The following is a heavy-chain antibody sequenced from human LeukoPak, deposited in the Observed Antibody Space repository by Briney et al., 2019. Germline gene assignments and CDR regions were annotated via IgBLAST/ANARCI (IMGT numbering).Heavy chain of an antibody. CDR3: ARGQGGYSIYFDY. V-gene: IGHV1-18*01. D-gene: IGHD3-22*01. CDR1: GYTFTSYG. J-gene: IGHJ4*02. CDR2: ISAYNGNT. Sequence: ASVKVSCKASGYTFTSYGYSWVRQAPGQGLEWMGWISAYNGNTKYAQKFQGRVTMTTVTSTSTAYMELRSLTFDDTAVYYCARGQGGYSIYFDYWGQGTLVTVSS.